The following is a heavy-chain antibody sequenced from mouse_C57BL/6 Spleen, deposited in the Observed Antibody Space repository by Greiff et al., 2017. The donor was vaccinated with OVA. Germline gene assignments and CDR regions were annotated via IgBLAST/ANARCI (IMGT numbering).Heavy chain of an antibody. Sequence: QVQLQQPGAELVMPGASVKLSCKASGYTFTSYWMHWVKQRPGQGLEWIGEIDPSDSYTNYNQKFKGKSTLTVDKSSSTAYMQLSSLTSEDSAVYYCARKGYSNFLAYWGQGTLVTVSA. J-gene: IGHJ3*01. D-gene: IGHD2-5*01. V-gene: IGHV1-69*01. CDR2: IDPSDSYT. CDR1: GYTFTSYW. CDR3: ARKGYSNFLAY.